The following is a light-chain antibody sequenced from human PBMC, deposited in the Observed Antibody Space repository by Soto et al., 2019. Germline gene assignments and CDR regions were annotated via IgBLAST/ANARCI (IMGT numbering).Light chain of an antibody. Sequence: EIVLTQSPVTLSLSPGERVTLSCRASQSVSDSLAWYQQNPVQAPRLLFYNASVSATGIPARFSGSGSGTDFALTISRLEPEDLAVYYCQQRTDSYTFGQGTKLEIK. CDR1: QSVSDS. J-gene: IGKJ2*01. CDR3: QQRTDSYT. CDR2: NAS. V-gene: IGKV3-11*01.